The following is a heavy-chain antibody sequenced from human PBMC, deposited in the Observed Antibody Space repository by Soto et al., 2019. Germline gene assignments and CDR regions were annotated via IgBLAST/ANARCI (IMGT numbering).Heavy chain of an antibody. CDR3: AKAPWPLRRFDY. J-gene: IGHJ4*02. D-gene: IGHD3-16*01. CDR2: ISYDGSNK. V-gene: IGHV3-30*18. CDR1: GFTFSSYG. Sequence: GGSLRLSCAASGFTFSSYGMHWVRQAPGKGLEWVAVISYDGSNKYYADSVKGRFTISRDNSKNTLYLQMNSLRAEDTAVYYCAKAPWPLRRFDYWGQGTLVTVSS.